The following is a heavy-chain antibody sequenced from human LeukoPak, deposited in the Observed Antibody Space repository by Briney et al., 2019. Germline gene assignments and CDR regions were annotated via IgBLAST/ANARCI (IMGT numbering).Heavy chain of an antibody. V-gene: IGHV3-30*04. CDR2: ISYDGSNK. CDR3: ARDHRKIIMRWLQSRLEHNAFDI. D-gene: IGHD5-24*01. CDR1: GFTFSSYA. Sequence: QSGGSLRLSCAASGFTFSSYAMHWVRQAPGKGLEWVAVISYDGSNKYYADSVKGRFTISRDNSKNTLYLQMNSLRAEDTAVYYCARDHRKIIMRWLQSRLEHNAFDIWGQGTMVTVSS. J-gene: IGHJ3*02.